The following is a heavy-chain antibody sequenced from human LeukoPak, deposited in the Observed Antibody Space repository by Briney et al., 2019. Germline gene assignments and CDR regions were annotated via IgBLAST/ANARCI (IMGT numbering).Heavy chain of an antibody. CDR1: GFTFSSYG. CDR3: AKDLDLLRYFDWLSIDQFDY. V-gene: IGHV3-30*02. Sequence: GGSLRLSCAASGFTFSSYGMHWVRQAPGKGLEWVAFIRYDGSNKYYADSVKGRFTISRDNSKNTLYLQMNSLRAEDTAVYYCAKDLDLLRYFDWLSIDQFDYWGQGTPVTVSS. D-gene: IGHD3-9*01. J-gene: IGHJ4*02. CDR2: IRYDGSNK.